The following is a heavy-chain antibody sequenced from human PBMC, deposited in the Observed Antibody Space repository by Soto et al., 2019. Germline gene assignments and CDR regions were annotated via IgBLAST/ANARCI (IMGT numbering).Heavy chain of an antibody. CDR1: GGSISSYY. CDR3: ARASGGEYYYYGMDV. J-gene: IGHJ6*02. CDR2: IYYSGST. V-gene: IGHV4-59*01. Sequence: QVQLQESGPGLVKPSETLSLTCTVSGGSISSYYWSWIRQPPGKGLEWIGYIYYSGSTNYNPSRKSRVTISVETSKNQFSLKLSSVTAADTAVYYCARASGGEYYYYGMDVWGQGTTVTVSS. D-gene: IGHD4-17*01.